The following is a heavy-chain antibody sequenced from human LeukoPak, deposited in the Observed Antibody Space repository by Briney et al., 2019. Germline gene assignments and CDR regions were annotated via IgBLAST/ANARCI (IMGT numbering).Heavy chain of an antibody. V-gene: IGHV3-48*03. CDR1: GFTFSSYE. J-gene: IGHJ4*02. Sequence: QPGGSLRLSCAASGFTFSSYEMNWVRQAPGKGLEWVSYISSSGSTIYYADSVKGRSTISRDNAKNSLYLQMNSLRAEDTAVYYCARAVGDLDYWGQGTLVTVSS. D-gene: IGHD2-15*01. CDR3: ARAVGDLDY. CDR2: ISSSGSTI.